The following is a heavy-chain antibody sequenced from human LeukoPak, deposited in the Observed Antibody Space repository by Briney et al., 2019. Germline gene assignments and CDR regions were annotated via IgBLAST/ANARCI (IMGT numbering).Heavy chain of an antibody. J-gene: IGHJ3*02. D-gene: IGHD2-15*01. CDR1: GGSISSYY. V-gene: IGHV4-59*01. Sequence: SETLSLTCTVSGGSISSYYWSWIRRPPGKGLEWIGYIYYSGSTNYNPSLKSRVTISVDTSKNQFSLKLSSVTAADTAVYYCARVRGSGGRWDAFDIWGQGTMVTVSS. CDR3: ARVRGSGGRWDAFDI. CDR2: IYYSGST.